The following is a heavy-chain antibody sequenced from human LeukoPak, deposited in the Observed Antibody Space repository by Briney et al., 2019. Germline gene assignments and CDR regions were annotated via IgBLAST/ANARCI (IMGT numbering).Heavy chain of an antibody. V-gene: IGHV1-2*02. CDR3: ARGIAAPGGRWFDP. CDR2: MNPNSGGT. CDR1: GYTFTDYY. D-gene: IGHD6-13*01. Sequence: ASVKVSCKTSGYTFTDYYIHWVRQAPGQGLEWMGWMNPNSGGTNYAQQFQGRVTMTRDTSISTAYMELTNLRSDDTAVYYCARGIAAPGGRWFDPWGKGTLVTVSS. J-gene: IGHJ5*02.